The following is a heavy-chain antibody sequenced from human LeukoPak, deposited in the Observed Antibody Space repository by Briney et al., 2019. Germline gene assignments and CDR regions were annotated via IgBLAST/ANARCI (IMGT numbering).Heavy chain of an antibody. CDR3: ARISLAPSDNFDS. V-gene: IGHV3-23*01. CDR1: GFTFSNYA. D-gene: IGHD1-1*01. CDR2: ISGSGGST. J-gene: IGHJ4*02. Sequence: GGSLRLSCEASGFTFSNYAMSWVRQAPGKGLEWVSAISGSGGSTYYADSVRGRFAISRDDSKNTLYLQMNSLRAEDTAVYYCARISLAPSDNFDSWGQGTLVTVSS.